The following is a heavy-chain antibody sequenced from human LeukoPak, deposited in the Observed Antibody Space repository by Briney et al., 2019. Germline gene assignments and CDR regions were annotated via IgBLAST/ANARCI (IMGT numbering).Heavy chain of an antibody. CDR3: ARADVVLVDAVRYYYYGMDV. D-gene: IGHD2-8*01. CDR2: INPSGGST. J-gene: IGHJ6*02. Sequence: ASVKVSFKASGYNFISYYMHWVRQAPGQGLEWMGIINPSGGSTSYAQKFQDRVTMTRDTSTSTVYMELSSLKSEDTAVYYCARADVVLVDAVRYYYYGMDVRGQGTTVTVSS. V-gene: IGHV1-46*01. CDR1: GYNFISYY.